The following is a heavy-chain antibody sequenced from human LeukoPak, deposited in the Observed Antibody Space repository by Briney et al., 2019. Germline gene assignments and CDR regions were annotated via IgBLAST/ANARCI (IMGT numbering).Heavy chain of an antibody. J-gene: IGHJ4*02. D-gene: IGHD5-24*01. CDR1: GFTFSSYA. V-gene: IGHV3-23*01. Sequence: GGSLRLSCAACGFTFSSYAMSWVRQAPGKGLEWVSAISNSGDTPYYADSVKGRFTISRDNSKNTLYLQMNSLRAEDTAVYYCARFPCDGYSSPWCYFDYWGQGTLVTVSS. CDR2: ISNSGDTP. CDR3: ARFPCDGYSSPWCYFDY.